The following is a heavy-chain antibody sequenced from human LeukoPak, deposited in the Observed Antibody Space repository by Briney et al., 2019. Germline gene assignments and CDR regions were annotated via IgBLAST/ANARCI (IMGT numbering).Heavy chain of an antibody. CDR1: GFTIDDYG. D-gene: IGHD3-22*01. J-gene: IGHJ3*02. V-gene: IGHV3-20*04. CDR3: ARDSYYYDSSADYGDDAFDI. CDR2: INWNGGST. Sequence: GGSLRLSCAASGFTIDDYGMSWVRQAAGKGLEWVSGINWNGGSTGYADSVKGRFSISRDNAKNSLYLQMNSLRAEDTALYYCARDSYYYDSSADYGDDAFDIWGQGTMVTVSS.